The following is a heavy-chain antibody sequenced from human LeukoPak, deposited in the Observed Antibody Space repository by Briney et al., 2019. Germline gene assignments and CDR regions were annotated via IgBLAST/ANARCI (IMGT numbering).Heavy chain of an antibody. CDR2: IYYSGST. J-gene: IGHJ3*02. D-gene: IGHD6-13*01. Sequence: PSETLSLTCTVSGGSISSYYWSWIRQPPGKGLEWIGYIYYSGSTNYNPSLKSRVTISVDTSKNQFSLKLSSVTAADTAVYYCARGIHGSSSWYGRGRDDAFDIWGQGTMVTVSS. CDR1: GGSISSYY. CDR3: ARGIHGSSSWYGRGRDDAFDI. V-gene: IGHV4-59*01.